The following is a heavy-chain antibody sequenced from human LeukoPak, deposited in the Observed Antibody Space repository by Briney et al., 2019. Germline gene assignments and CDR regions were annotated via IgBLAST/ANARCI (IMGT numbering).Heavy chain of an antibody. V-gene: IGHV4-39*01. CDR2: IYYGGTT. Sequence: KPSETLSLTCTVSGGSLSSGSYYWGWLRQPPGKGLEWIGNIYYGGTTYYNPSLKSRVTISIDTSKKQFFLKLSSVTAADTAVYYCARALPDKYYDSSGSRIYGMDVWGQGTTVTVSS. D-gene: IGHD3-22*01. CDR3: ARALPDKYYDSSGSRIYGMDV. J-gene: IGHJ6*02. CDR1: GGSLSSGSYY.